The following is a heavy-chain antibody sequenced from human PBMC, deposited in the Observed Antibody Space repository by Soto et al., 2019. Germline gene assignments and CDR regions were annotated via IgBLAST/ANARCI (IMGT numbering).Heavy chain of an antibody. CDR1: GGTFSRHG. CDR2: IIPIFGTA. J-gene: IGHJ4*02. V-gene: IGHV1-69*01. CDR3: ARGWGYDNHDDYYAY. Sequence: QVQLVQSGAEVRKPGSAVKVACKASGGTFSRHGISWVRQAHGQGLEWMGGIIPIFGTANHAQKFQGRVTITADQSTSTAYMELRRLRSADTAVYYCARGWGYDNHDDYYAYWGQGTLLLVSS. D-gene: IGHD3-16*01.